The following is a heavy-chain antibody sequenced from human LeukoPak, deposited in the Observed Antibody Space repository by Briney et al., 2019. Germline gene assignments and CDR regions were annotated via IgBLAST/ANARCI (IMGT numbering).Heavy chain of an antibody. CDR3: AKAPYCTNGVCYAFDI. Sequence: GRSLRLSCAASGFTFSSYGMHWVRQAPGKGLEWLAVIWYDGSNKYYADSVKGRFTISRDNSKNTLYLQMNSLRAEDTAVYYCAKAPYCTNGVCYAFDIWGQGTMVTVSS. J-gene: IGHJ3*02. CDR2: IWYDGSNK. D-gene: IGHD2-8*01. CDR1: GFTFSSYG. V-gene: IGHV3-33*06.